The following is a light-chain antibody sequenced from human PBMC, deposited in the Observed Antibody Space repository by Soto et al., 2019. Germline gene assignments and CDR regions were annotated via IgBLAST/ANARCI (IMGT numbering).Light chain of an antibody. V-gene: IGKV1-5*03. CDR2: KAS. Sequence: DIQMTQSPSTLSGSVGDRVTITCRASQTISSWLAWYQQKPGKAPKLLIYKASTLQSGVPSRFSGSGSGTDFTLTISSLQPEDFVTYYCQQLNSYLWTFGQGTKVDIK. CDR1: QTISSW. CDR3: QQLNSYLWT. J-gene: IGKJ1*01.